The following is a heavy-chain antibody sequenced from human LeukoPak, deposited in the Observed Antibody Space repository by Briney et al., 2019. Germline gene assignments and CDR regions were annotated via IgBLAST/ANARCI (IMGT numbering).Heavy chain of an antibody. Sequence: SETLSLTCTVSGGSISSYYWSWIRQPPGKGLEWIGYIYYSGSTNYNPSLKSRVTISVDTSKNQFSLKLSSVTAADTAVYYCAGLVVPAAGWFDPWGQGTLVTVSS. D-gene: IGHD2-2*01. V-gene: IGHV4-59*08. CDR3: AGLVVPAAGWFDP. CDR1: GGSISSYY. J-gene: IGHJ5*02. CDR2: IYYSGST.